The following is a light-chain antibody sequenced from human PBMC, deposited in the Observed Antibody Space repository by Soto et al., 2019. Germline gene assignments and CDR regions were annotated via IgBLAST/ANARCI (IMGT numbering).Light chain of an antibody. J-gene: IGLJ1*01. CDR1: DSDVGSYDL. V-gene: IGLV2-23*02. Sequence: QSALTQPASVSASPGQSITISCTGSDSDVGSYDLVSWYQPHPDKAPKLLIYEVTKRPSGVSNRFSGSKSDNTASLTISGLQAVDEADHYCSSYAGTSHYVLGTGTKVTVL. CDR3: SSYAGTSHYV. CDR2: EVT.